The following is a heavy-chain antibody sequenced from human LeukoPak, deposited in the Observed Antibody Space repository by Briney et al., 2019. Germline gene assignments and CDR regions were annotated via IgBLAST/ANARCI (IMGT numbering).Heavy chain of an antibody. Sequence: SETLSLTCTVSGGSISSYYWSCIRHFPGKGLEWIGSIYYSGSTNYNPSLKSRVTMSVDTSKNQFSLKLSSVTAADTAVYYCARGLLWFGELPNDAFDIWGQGTMVTVSS. J-gene: IGHJ3*02. CDR2: IYYSGST. CDR1: GGSISSYY. V-gene: IGHV4-59*12. CDR3: ARGLLWFGELPNDAFDI. D-gene: IGHD3-10*01.